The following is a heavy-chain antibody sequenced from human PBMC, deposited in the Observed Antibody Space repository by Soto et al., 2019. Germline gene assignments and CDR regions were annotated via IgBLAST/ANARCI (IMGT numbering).Heavy chain of an antibody. Sequence: SETLSLTCTVSGGSISSGCYYWSWIRQHPGKGLEWIGYIYYSGSTYYNPSLKSRVTISVDTSKNQFSLKLSSVTAADTAVYYCARVGVGYCSGGSCYSFDYWGQGTLVTVSS. V-gene: IGHV4-31*03. CDR3: ARVGVGYCSGGSCYSFDY. J-gene: IGHJ4*02. CDR1: GGSISSGCYY. CDR2: IYYSGST. D-gene: IGHD2-15*01.